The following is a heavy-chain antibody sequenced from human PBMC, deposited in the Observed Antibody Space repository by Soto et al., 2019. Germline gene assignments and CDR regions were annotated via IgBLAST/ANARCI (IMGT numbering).Heavy chain of an antibody. D-gene: IGHD1-1*01. V-gene: IGHV4-59*10. Sequence: ETLSLTCAVYGGSFSVFYWSWIRKSAGKGLEWIGRIYATGTTDYNPSLKSRVMMSVDTSKKQFSLKLRSVTAADTAVYYCVRDGTKTLRDWFDPWGQGISVTVSS. CDR3: VRDGTKTLRDWFDP. CDR1: GGSFSVFY. CDR2: IYATGTT. J-gene: IGHJ5*02.